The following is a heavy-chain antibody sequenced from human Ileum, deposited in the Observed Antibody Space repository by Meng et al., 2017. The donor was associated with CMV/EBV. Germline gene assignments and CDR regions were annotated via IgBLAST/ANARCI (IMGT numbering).Heavy chain of an antibody. D-gene: IGHD5-18*01. V-gene: IGHV7-4-1*02. CDR3: TRGAGAHTAKFDF. CDR2: IDTNTGNP. Sequence: CKSSGYSFISYGINWVREAPGQRIEWMGWIDTNTGNPAYAQDFTGRFVFSLDTSVSTAYLQISSLRAEDTAVYYCTRGAGAHTAKFDFWGRGTLVTVSS. J-gene: IGHJ4*02. CDR1: GYSFISYG.